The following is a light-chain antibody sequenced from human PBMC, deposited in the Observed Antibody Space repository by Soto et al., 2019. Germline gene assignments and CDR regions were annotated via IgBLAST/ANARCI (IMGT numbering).Light chain of an antibody. CDR1: QSISSW. J-gene: IGKJ1*01. Sequence: DIQMTQSPSTLSASVGDRVTITCRASQSISSWLDWYQQKPGKAPKLLIYKASSLESGVPSRFSGSGSGTEFTLTISNLQPDYFATYYCQHHNSCTFGQGTKVEIK. CDR2: KAS. V-gene: IGKV1-5*03. CDR3: QHHNSCT.